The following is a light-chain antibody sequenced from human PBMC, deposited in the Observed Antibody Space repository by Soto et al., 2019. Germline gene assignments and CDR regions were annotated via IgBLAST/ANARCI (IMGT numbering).Light chain of an antibody. V-gene: IGLV2-14*01. CDR3: SSYTSSCTLYV. J-gene: IGLJ1*01. CDR1: SSDVGGYNY. CDR2: DVS. Sequence: QSALTQTASVSGSPGQSITISCTGTSSDVGGYNYVFWYQQHPGKAPKLMIYDVSNRPSGGSNRFSGSKSGNTASPTISGLQPEDEADYYCSSYTSSCTLYVFGTGTKLTVL.